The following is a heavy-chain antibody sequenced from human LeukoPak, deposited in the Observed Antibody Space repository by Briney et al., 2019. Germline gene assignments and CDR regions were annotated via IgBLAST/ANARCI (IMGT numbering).Heavy chain of an antibody. CDR1: GGTFSSYA. V-gene: IGHV1-69*13. J-gene: IGHJ5*02. Sequence: GASVKVSCKASGGTFSSYAISWVRQAPGQGLEWMGGIIPIFGTANYAQKFQGRVTITADESTSPAYMELSSLRSEDTAVYYCARARDSRLDPWGQGTLVTVSS. CDR3: ARARDSRLDP. D-gene: IGHD3-22*01. CDR2: IIPIFGTA.